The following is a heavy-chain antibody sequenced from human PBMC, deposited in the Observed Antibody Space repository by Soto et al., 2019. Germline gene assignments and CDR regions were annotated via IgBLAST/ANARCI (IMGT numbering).Heavy chain of an antibody. J-gene: IGHJ4*02. Sequence: QVQLVQSGAQVKKPGSSVKVSCKASGGTFSSYTINWVRQAPGQGLEWMGEIIPIFGTTNYAQKFQGRVTITADESTSTADMELSSRRSKDTDVYYCGRGGGRHSGGIDYWGQGTLVTVSS. D-gene: IGHD1-26*01. CDR2: IIPIFGTT. CDR1: GGTFSSYT. V-gene: IGHV1-69*01. CDR3: GRGGGRHSGGIDY.